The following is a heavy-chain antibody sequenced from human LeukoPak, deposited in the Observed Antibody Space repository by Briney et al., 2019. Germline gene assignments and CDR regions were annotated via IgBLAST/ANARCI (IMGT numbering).Heavy chain of an antibody. Sequence: GGSLRLSCAASGFTFSSYSMNWVRQAPGKGLEWVSSISSSSSYIYYADSVKSRFTISRDNAKNSLYLQMNSLRAEDTAVYYCARDSSGYQTPSDYWGQGTLVTVSS. CDR3: ARDSSGYQTPSDY. CDR1: GFTFSSYS. V-gene: IGHV3-21*01. D-gene: IGHD3-22*01. CDR2: ISSSSSYI. J-gene: IGHJ4*02.